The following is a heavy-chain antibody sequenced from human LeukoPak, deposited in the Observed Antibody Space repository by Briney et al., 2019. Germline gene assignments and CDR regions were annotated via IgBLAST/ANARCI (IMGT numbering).Heavy chain of an antibody. V-gene: IGHV3-74*01. CDR3: AKGYYRGLDYFDY. CDR1: GLTLSNYW. CDR2: MNSDGSST. J-gene: IGHJ4*02. Sequence: PGGSLRLSCAASGLTLSNYWMHWVRQAPGKGLVWVSRMNSDGSSTSYADSVKGRFTISRDNSKNTLYLQMNSLRSEDTAVYYCAKGYYRGLDYFDYWGQGTLVTVSS. D-gene: IGHD3-10*01.